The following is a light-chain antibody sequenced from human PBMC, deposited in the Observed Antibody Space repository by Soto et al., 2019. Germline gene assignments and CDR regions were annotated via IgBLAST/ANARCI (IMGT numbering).Light chain of an antibody. CDR1: QSARSWY. V-gene: IGKV3-20*01. CDR3: QQYGSSSST. J-gene: IGKJ1*01. Sequence: PGETATLSCRDSQSARSWYLAWYQQKPGQPPRLVMYATSSRATGIPARFSGSGSGTDFTLTISRLEPEDFAVYYCQQYGSSSSTFGQGTKVDIK. CDR2: ATS.